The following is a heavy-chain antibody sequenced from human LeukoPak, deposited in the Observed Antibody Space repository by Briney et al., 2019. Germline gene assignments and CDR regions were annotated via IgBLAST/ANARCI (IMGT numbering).Heavy chain of an antibody. CDR1: GYTFTSYG. Sequence: ASVKVSCKASGYTFTSYGISWVRQAPGQGLERMGWISAYNGNTNYAQKLQGRVTMTTDTSTSTAYMELRSLRSDDTAVYYCARDRKGSRSTVVVVAATHGYWGQGTLVTVSS. V-gene: IGHV1-18*01. J-gene: IGHJ4*02. CDR2: ISAYNGNT. D-gene: IGHD2-15*01. CDR3: ARDRKGSRSTVVVVAATHGY.